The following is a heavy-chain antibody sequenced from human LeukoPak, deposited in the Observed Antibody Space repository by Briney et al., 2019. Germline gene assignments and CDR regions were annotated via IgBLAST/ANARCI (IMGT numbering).Heavy chain of an antibody. CDR3: ARGGIAVAATKAPSSYYYYGMDV. J-gene: IGHJ6*02. CDR2: ISYDGSNK. CDR1: GFTFSSYA. Sequence: GGSLRLSCAASGFTFSSYAMHWVRQAPGKGLEWVAVISYDGSNKYYADSVKGRFTISRDNSKNTLYLQMNSLRAEDTAVYYCARGGIAVAATKAPSSYYYYGMDVWGQGTTVTVSS. D-gene: IGHD6-19*01. V-gene: IGHV3-30*04.